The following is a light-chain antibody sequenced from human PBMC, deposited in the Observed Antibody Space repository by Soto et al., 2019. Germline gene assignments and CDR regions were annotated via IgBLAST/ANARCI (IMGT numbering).Light chain of an antibody. CDR2: GTS. CDR3: ESYGTSIT. Sequence: EIVLTQSPGTLSLSPGERVTLSCRASQSISNNHLAWYQQKPGQAPRLLIHGTSNRATGIPDRFSGSGSGTDFTLTFSRLEPEDFAVYYCESYGTSITFGGGTKVDIK. CDR1: QSISNNH. V-gene: IGKV3-20*01. J-gene: IGKJ4*01.